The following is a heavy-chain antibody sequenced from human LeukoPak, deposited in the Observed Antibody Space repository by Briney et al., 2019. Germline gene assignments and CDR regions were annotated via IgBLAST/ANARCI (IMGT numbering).Heavy chain of an antibody. CDR1: GFTFSDYY. V-gene: IGHV3-11*04. Sequence: GRSLRLSCAASGFTFSDYYMSWIRQAPGKGLEWISYISSSSSTIYYADSVKGRFTISRDNAKNSLYLQMNSLRAEDTAVYYCARIAVAGTIDYWGQGTLVTVSS. D-gene: IGHD6-19*01. CDR2: ISSSSSTI. J-gene: IGHJ4*02. CDR3: ARIAVAGTIDY.